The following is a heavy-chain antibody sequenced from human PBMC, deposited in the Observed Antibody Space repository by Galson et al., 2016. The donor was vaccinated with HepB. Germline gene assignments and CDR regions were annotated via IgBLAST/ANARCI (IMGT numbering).Heavy chain of an antibody. CDR2: TYYRSRWYY. CDR1: GDSVSSNSAA. CDR3: AGQENGMDV. V-gene: IGHV6-1*01. Sequence: CAISGDSVSSNSAAWNWIRKSPSRGLEWLGRTYYRSRWYYDYAVSVKSRITVNPDTSKNHFSLQLNSVTPGDTAIYYCAGQENGMDVWGQGTTVTVSS. J-gene: IGHJ6*02.